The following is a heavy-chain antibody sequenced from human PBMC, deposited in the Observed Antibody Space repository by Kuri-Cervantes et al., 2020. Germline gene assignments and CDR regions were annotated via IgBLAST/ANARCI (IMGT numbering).Heavy chain of an antibody. CDR3: AIERYYDFWSGYLYYYYGMDV. J-gene: IGHJ6*02. V-gene: IGHV1-69*13. D-gene: IGHD3-3*01. Sequence: SVKVSCKASGYTFASYGMNWVRQAPGQGLEWMGGIIPIFGTANYAQKFQGRVTITADESTSTAYMELSSLRSEDTAVYYCAIERYYDFWSGYLYYYYGMDVWGQGTTVIVSS. CDR2: IIPIFGTA. CDR1: GYTFASYG.